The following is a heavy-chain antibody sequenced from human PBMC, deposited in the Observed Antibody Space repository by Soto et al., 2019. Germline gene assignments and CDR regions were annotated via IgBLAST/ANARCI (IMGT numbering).Heavy chain of an antibody. CDR2: ISYDGSNK. CDR3: ARDRVDTAMVTISYGMDV. V-gene: IGHV3-30-3*01. CDR1: GFTFSSYA. J-gene: IGHJ6*02. Sequence: QVQLVESGGGVVQPGRSLRLSCAASGFTFSSYAMHWVRQAPGKGLEWVAVISYDGSNKYYADSVKGRFTISRDNSKNTLYLQMNSLRAEDTAVYYCARDRVDTAMVTISYGMDVWGQGTTVTVSS. D-gene: IGHD5-18*01.